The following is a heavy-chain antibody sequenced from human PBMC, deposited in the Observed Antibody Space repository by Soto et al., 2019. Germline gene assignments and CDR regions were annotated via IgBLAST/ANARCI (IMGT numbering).Heavy chain of an antibody. CDR2: INHSGST. CDR1: GGSFSGYY. CDR3: ARAPTRNIAAAGNFDY. J-gene: IGHJ4*02. V-gene: IGHV4-34*01. Sequence: RSLTCAVYGGSFSGYYWSWIRQPPGKGLEWIGEINHSGSTNYNPSLKSRVTISVDTSKNQFSLKLSSVTAADTAVYYCARAPTRNIAAAGNFDYWGQGTLVTVSS. D-gene: IGHD6-13*01.